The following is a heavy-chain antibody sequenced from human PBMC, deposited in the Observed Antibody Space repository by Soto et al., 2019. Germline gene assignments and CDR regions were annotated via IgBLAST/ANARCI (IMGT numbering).Heavy chain of an antibody. V-gene: IGHV3-23*01. CDR2: ISATGGGT. CDR3: AKDRRAGGNSAFYFDF. Sequence: EVQMLASGGGLGQPGGSLRLSCAASGFKFSNYAMSWVRQAPGKGLEWASLISATGGGTYYADSVKGRFTISRDNSHNTLYLQVHSLTAEDTAVYYCAKDRRAGGNSAFYFDFWGQGAQVTVSS. J-gene: IGHJ4*02. CDR1: GFKFSNYA. D-gene: IGHD3-16*01.